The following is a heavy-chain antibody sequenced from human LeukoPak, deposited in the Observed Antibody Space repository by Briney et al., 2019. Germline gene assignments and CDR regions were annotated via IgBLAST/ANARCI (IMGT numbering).Heavy chain of an antibody. CDR3: ARNAYGTSSENYFDF. CDR1: GYNFISYG. D-gene: IGHD6-6*01. V-gene: IGHV1-18*01. J-gene: IGHJ4*02. Sequence: ASVKVPCKASGYNFISYGISWVRLVPGQGLEWMGWISAYTGDTNYAQSFQGRITMTTDTSTGTAYMELRSLKSDDTAVYYCARNAYGTSSENYFDFWGRGTLVTVSS. CDR2: ISAYTGDT.